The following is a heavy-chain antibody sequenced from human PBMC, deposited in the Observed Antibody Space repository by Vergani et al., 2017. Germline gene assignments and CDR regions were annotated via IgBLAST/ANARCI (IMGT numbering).Heavy chain of an antibody. D-gene: IGHD4-11*01. V-gene: IGHV3-74*01. CDR3: AREGHDYKSAYYYGMDV. J-gene: IGHJ6*02. Sequence: EVQLVESGGGLVQPGRSLRLSCAASGFTFSSYWMHWVRQAPGKGLVWVSRINSDGSSTSYADSVKGRFTISRDNAKNTLYLQMNRLRAEDTAVYYCAREGHDYKSAYYYGMDVWGQGTTVTGSS. CDR1: GFTFSSYW. CDR2: INSDGSST.